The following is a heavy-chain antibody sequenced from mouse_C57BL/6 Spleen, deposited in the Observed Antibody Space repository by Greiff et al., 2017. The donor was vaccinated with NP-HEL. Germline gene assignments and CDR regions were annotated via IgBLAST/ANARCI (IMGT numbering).Heavy chain of an antibody. D-gene: IGHD2-3*01. CDR3: ASLYDGLFAY. Sequence: QVHVKQSGAELVKPGASVKMSCKASGYTFTSYWITWVKQRPGQGLEWIGDIYPGSGSTNYNEKFKSKATLTVDTSSSTAYMQLSSLTSEDSAVYYCASLYDGLFAYWGQGTLVTVSA. CDR2: IYPGSGST. V-gene: IGHV1-55*01. J-gene: IGHJ3*01. CDR1: GYTFTSYW.